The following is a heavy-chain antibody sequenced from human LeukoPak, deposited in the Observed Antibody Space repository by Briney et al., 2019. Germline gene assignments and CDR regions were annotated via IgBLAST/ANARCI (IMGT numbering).Heavy chain of an antibody. V-gene: IGHV1-69*13. CDR3: ARSFLWFGELFAAFDI. CDR2: IIPIFGTA. J-gene: IGHJ3*02. CDR1: GGTFSSYA. D-gene: IGHD3-10*01. Sequence: SVKVSCKASGGTFSSYAISWVRQAPGQGLEWMGGIIPIFGTANYAQKFQGRVTITADESTSTTYMELSSLRSEDTAVYYCARSFLWFGELFAAFDIWGQGTMVTVSS.